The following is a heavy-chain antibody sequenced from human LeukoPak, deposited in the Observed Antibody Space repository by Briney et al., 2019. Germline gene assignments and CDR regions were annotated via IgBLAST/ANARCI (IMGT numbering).Heavy chain of an antibody. Sequence: PGGSLRLSCAASGFTFSSYWMHWVRQAPGKGLVWVSRINSDGSSKSYADSVKGRFTISRDNAKNTLYLQMNSLRAEDTAVYYCARDRFGGSEFDPWGQGTLVTVSS. V-gene: IGHV3-74*01. CDR2: INSDGSSK. CDR1: GFTFSSYW. CDR3: ARDRFGGSEFDP. D-gene: IGHD3-10*01. J-gene: IGHJ5*02.